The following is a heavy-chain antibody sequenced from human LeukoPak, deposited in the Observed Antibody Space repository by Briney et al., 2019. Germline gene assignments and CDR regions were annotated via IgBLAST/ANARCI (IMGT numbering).Heavy chain of an antibody. J-gene: IGHJ4*02. V-gene: IGHV3-7*02. CDR2: IKQDGSEK. D-gene: IGHD4-17*01. Sequence: GGSLRLSCAASGFTFSDYYMSWIRQAPGKGLEWVANIKQDGSEKYYVDSVKGRFTISRDNAKNSLYLQMNSLRAEDTAVYYCASHYGDYSFFDYWGQGTLVTVSS. CDR3: ASHYGDYSFFDY. CDR1: GFTFSDYY.